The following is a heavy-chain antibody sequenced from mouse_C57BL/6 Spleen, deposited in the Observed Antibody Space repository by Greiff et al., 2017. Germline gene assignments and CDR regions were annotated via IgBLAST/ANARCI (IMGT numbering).Heavy chain of an antibody. Sequence: VQLQQSGPELVKPGASVKIPCKASGYTFTDYNMDWVKQSHGKSLEWIGYINPNNGGTNYNQKFKGKATLTVDKSSSTAYMELRSLTSEDTAVYYCARNPLGGGDWYFDVWGTGTTVTVSS. CDR3: ARNPLGGGDWYFDV. D-gene: IGHD4-1*01. V-gene: IGHV1-18*01. CDR1: GYTFTDYN. J-gene: IGHJ1*03. CDR2: INPNNGGT.